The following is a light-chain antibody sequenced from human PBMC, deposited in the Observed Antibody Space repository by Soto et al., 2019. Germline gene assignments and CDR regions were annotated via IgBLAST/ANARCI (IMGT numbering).Light chain of an antibody. CDR1: QSVSGY. CDR3: QQRYNWPIT. V-gene: IGKV3-11*01. Sequence: EVVLTQSPGTLSLSPGETATLSCRASQSVSGYIGWYQQKPGQAPRLLIYADSNRATGIPARFSGSGSGTDFTLTISNLEPEDFSVYYCQQRYNWPITFGQGTRLEIK. CDR2: ADS. J-gene: IGKJ5*01.